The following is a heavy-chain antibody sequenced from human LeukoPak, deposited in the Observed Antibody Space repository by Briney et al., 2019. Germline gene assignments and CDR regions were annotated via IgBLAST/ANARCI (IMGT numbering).Heavy chain of an antibody. CDR3: ARPRSGPDAFDI. CDR1: GGTFSSYA. J-gene: IGHJ3*02. D-gene: IGHD3-3*01. V-gene: IGHV1-69*05. CDR2: IIPIFGTA. Sequence: SVKVSCKASGGTFSSYAISWVRQAPGQGLEWMGRIIPIFGTANYAQKFQGRVTITTDESTSTAYMELSSLRSEDTAMYYCARPRSGPDAFDIWGQGTMVTVSS.